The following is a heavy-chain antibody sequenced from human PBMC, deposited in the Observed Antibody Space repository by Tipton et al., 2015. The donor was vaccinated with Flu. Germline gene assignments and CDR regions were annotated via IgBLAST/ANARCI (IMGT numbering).Heavy chain of an antibody. V-gene: IGHV5-51*01. CDR3: ARLCSGGGCYNLDF. D-gene: IGHD2-15*01. Sequence: QSGAEVKKPGESLKISCKGSGYSFNNHWIGWVRQMPGKGLEWMGIIFPSDSDTRYSPSFQGQVIIPADKSIATAYLRWISLKASDTAMYYCARLCSGGGCYNLDFWGQGTLVTGAS. J-gene: IGHJ4*02. CDR1: GYSFNNHW. CDR2: IFPSDSDT.